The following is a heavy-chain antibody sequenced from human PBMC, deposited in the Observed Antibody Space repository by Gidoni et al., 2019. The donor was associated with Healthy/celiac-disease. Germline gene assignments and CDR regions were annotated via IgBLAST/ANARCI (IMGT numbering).Heavy chain of an antibody. J-gene: IGHJ4*02. CDR2: ISYDGSNK. CDR3: ARARYSSGRSLGGKKYYFDY. D-gene: IGHD6-19*01. Sequence: QVQLVESGGGVVQPGRSLRLSCAASGFTFSSYAMHWVRQAPGKGLEWVAVISYDGSNKYYADSVKGRFTISRDNSKNTLYLQMNSLRAEDTAVYYCARARYSSGRSLGGKKYYFDYWGQGTLVTVSS. CDR1: GFTFSSYA. V-gene: IGHV3-30-3*01.